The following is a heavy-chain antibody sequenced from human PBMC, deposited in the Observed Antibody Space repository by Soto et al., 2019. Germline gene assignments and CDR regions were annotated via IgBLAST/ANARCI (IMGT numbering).Heavy chain of an antibody. CDR3: AKTPLLVAGMGSIYFDC. J-gene: IGHJ4*02. CDR2: ISGSGGST. V-gene: IGHV3-23*01. D-gene: IGHD6-19*01. CDR1: GFTFSSYA. Sequence: GGSLRLSCAASGFTFSSYAMSWVRQAPGKGLEWVSAISGSGGSTYYADSVKGRFTISRDNSKNTLYLQMNSLRAEDTAVYYCAKTPLLVAGMGSIYFDCWGQGTLVTVSS.